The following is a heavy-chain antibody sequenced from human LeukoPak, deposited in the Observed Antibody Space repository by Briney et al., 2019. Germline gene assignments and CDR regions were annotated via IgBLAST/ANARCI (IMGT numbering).Heavy chain of an antibody. D-gene: IGHD2-15*01. J-gene: IGHJ6*02. Sequence: GGSLRLSCAASGFTFSSYAMSWVRQAPGKGLEWVSAISGSGGSTYYADSVTGRFTISRDNSKNTLYLQMSSLRAEDTAMYYCARDVVAATQTFSYGMDVWGQGTTVSVSS. CDR2: ISGSGGST. V-gene: IGHV3-23*01. CDR1: GFTFSSYA. CDR3: ARDVVAATQTFSYGMDV.